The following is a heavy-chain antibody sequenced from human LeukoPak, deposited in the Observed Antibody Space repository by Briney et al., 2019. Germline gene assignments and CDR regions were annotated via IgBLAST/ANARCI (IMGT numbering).Heavy chain of an antibody. CDR1: GGSISSYY. CDR3: ARANYDYVWGKFLDY. V-gene: IGHV4-59*08. D-gene: IGHD3-16*01. CDR2: IYYSGST. Sequence: SQTLSLTCTVSGGSISSYYWSWTGQPPGKGLEWIGYIYYSGSTNYNPSLKSRVTISVDTSKNQFSLKLSSVTAAATAVYYCARANYDYVWGKFLDYWGQGTLVTVSS. J-gene: IGHJ4*02.